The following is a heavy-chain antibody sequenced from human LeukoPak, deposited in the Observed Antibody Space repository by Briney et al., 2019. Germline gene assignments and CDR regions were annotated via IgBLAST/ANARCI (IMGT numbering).Heavy chain of an antibody. Sequence: GGSLRLSCAASGFTFSTYWMHWVRQAPGEGLVWVSRINTDGSSTSYADSVKGRFTISRDNTKNTLYLQMNSLRAEDTAVYYCATARPISDYYMDVWGKGTTVTVSS. CDR1: GFTFSTYW. CDR2: INTDGSST. J-gene: IGHJ6*03. CDR3: ATARPISDYYMDV. V-gene: IGHV3-74*01.